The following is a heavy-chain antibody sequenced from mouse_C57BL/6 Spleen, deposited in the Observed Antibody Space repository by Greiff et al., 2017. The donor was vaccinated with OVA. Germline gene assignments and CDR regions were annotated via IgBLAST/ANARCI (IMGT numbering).Heavy chain of an antibody. CDR2: IRSKSNNYAT. Sequence: DVMLVESGGGLVQPKGSLKLSCAASGFSFNTYAMNWVRQAPGKGLEWVARIRSKSNNYATYYADSVKDRFTISRDDSESMLYLQMNNLKTEDTAMYYCVRPLNWDDYAMDYWGQGTSVTVSS. CDR1: GFSFNTYA. CDR3: VRPLNWDDYAMDY. J-gene: IGHJ4*01. V-gene: IGHV10-1*01. D-gene: IGHD4-1*02.